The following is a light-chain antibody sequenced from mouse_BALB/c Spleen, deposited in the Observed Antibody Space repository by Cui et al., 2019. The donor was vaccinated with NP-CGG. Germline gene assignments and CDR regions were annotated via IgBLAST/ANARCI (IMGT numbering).Light chain of an antibody. CDR2: GTN. J-gene: IGLJ1*01. Sequence: AVVTQEPELTTSPGETVTLTCRSSTGAVTTSNYANWVQEKPDHLFTGLIGGTNNRAPGVPGRFSGSLIGDKAALTITGAQTEDEAIYFCALWYSNHWVFGGGTKLTVL. V-gene: IGLV1*01. CDR3: ALWYSNHWV. CDR1: TGAVTTSNY.